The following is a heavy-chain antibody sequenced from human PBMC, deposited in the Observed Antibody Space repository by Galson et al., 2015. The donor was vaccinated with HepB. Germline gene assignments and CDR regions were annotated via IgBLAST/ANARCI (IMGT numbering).Heavy chain of an antibody. J-gene: IGHJ6*02. CDR3: AREYVSSWYFNLSDCMDV. Sequence: SLRLSCAASGFTFSNYAMNWVRQAPGKGLEWVAVISYDGSNKYYADSVKGRFTISRDNSKNTLYLQMNSLRAEDTALYYCAREYVSSWYFNLSDCMDVWGQGTTVTVSS. D-gene: IGHD6-13*01. CDR2: ISYDGSNK. CDR1: GFTFSNYA. V-gene: IGHV3-30*04.